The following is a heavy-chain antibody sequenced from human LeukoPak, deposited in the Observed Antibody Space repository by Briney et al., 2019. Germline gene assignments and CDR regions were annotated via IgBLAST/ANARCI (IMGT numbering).Heavy chain of an antibody. Sequence: SETLSLTCAVYGGSFSGYYWSWIRQPPGKGLEWIGEINRSGSTNYNPSLKSRVTISVDTSKNQLSLKLSSVTAADTAVYYCARGRKTMVRGVISSSSLYYYSYYMDVWGKGTTVTVSS. D-gene: IGHD3-10*01. CDR3: ARGRKTMVRGVISSSSLYYYSYYMDV. V-gene: IGHV4-34*01. J-gene: IGHJ6*03. CDR2: INRSGST. CDR1: GGSFSGYY.